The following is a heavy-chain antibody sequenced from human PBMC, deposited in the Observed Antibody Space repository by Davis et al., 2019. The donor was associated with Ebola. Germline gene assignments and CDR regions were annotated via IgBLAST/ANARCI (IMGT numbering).Heavy chain of an antibody. D-gene: IGHD3-9*01. CDR2: IWYDGSNK. Sequence: GESLKISCAASGFTFSSYGMHWVRQAPGKGLEWVAVIWYDGSNKYYADSVKGRFTISRDNSKNTLYLQMNSLRAEDTAVYYCAKVSGITIFRYYFDYWGQGTLVTVSS. CDR3: AKVSGITIFRYYFDY. V-gene: IGHV3-33*06. J-gene: IGHJ4*02. CDR1: GFTFSSYG.